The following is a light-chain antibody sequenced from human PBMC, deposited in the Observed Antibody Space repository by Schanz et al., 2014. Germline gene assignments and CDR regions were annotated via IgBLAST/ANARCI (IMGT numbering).Light chain of an antibody. V-gene: IGLV2-14*01. CDR1: SSDVGGYNY. CDR3: SSNTSSSTLV. J-gene: IGLJ2*01. CDR2: DVS. Sequence: QSALTQPASVSGSPGQSITISCTGTSSDVGGYNYVSWYQQHPGKAPKLMIYDVSNRPSGVSNRFSGSKSGNTASLTISGIQADDEADYYCSSNTSSSTLVFGGGTKLTVL.